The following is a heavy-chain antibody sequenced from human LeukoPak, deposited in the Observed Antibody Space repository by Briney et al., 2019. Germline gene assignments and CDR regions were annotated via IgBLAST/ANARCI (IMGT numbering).Heavy chain of an antibody. J-gene: IGHJ6*02. CDR3: ARAQKEYCSGGSCRTVAYYYYGMDV. CDR2: IYYTGSA. V-gene: IGHV4-30-4*01. CDR1: GSSISGGDYY. Sequence: PSETLSLTCNVSGSSISGGDYYWSWIRQPPGKGLEWIGYIYYTGSAYYAPSLKSRVAISVDTSKNQISLKLSSVTAADTAVYYCARAQKEYCSGGSCRTVAYYYYGMDVWGQGTTVTVSS. D-gene: IGHD2-15*01.